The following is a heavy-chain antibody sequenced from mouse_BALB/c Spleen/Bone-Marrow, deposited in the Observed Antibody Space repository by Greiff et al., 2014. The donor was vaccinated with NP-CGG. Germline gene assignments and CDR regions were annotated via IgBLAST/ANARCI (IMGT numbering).Heavy chain of an antibody. V-gene: IGHV5-12-2*01. D-gene: IGHD1-1*01. CDR2: ISNGGGST. CDR3: ARHGGSRGYYFDY. CDR1: GFTFSSYT. Sequence: VQLKESGGGLVQPGGSLKLSCAASGFTFSSYTMSWVRQTPEKRLEWVAYISNGGGSTCYPDTVKGRFTISRDNAKNTLYLQMSRLKSEDTAMYYCARHGGSRGYYFDYWGQGTTLTVSS. J-gene: IGHJ2*01.